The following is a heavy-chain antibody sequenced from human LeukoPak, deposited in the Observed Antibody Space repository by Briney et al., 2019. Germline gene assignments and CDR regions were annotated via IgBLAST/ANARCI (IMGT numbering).Heavy chain of an antibody. CDR2: ISAYNGNT. D-gene: IGHD2-21*02. V-gene: IGHV1-18*01. CDR1: GYTFTSYG. CDR3: ARDGFVVVTEPCPFDY. J-gene: IGHJ4*02. Sequence: ASVKVSCKASGYTFTSYGISWVRQAPGQGLEWMGWISAYNGNTNYAQKLQGRVTMTTDTSTSTAYMELRSLRSDDTAVYYCARDGFVVVTEPCPFDYWGQGTLVTVSS.